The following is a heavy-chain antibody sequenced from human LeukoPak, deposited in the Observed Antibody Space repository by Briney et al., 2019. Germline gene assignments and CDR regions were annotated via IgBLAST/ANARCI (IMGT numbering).Heavy chain of an antibody. V-gene: IGHV4-34*01. D-gene: IGHD2-2*01. CDR1: GGSFSGYY. Sequence: PSETLSLTCAVYGGSFSGYYWSWIRQPPGKGLEWIGEINHSGSTNYNPSLKSRVTISVDTSKNQFSLRLSSVTAADTAVYYCARSRVPAAPDYYYYMDVWGKGTTVTISS. CDR3: ARSRVPAAPDYYYYMDV. J-gene: IGHJ6*03. CDR2: INHSGST.